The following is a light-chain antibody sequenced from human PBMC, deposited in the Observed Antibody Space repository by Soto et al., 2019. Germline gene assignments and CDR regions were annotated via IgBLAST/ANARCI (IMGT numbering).Light chain of an antibody. CDR3: GTWDSSLSAGWGI. J-gene: IGLJ2*01. CDR1: GSNIGNNY. CDR2: DNN. Sequence: QSLLTQAPSVSAAPGQKVTISCSGSGSNIGNNYVSWYQHLPGTAPKLLIYDNNKRPSGIPDRFPGSKSGTSATLAITGLQTGDEADYYCGTWDSSLSAGWGIFGGGTKLTVL. V-gene: IGLV1-51*01.